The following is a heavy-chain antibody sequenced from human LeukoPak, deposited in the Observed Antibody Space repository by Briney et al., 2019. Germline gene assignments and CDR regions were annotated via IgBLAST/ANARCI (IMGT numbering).Heavy chain of an antibody. J-gene: IGHJ4*02. CDR3: ARVQGYCSSTSCYPDTNFDY. Sequence: GASVKVSCKASGYTFTGYHMHWVRQAPGQGLEWMGWINPNSGGTNYAQKFQGRVTMTRDTSISTAYMELSRLRSDDTAVYYCARVQGYCSSTSCYPDTNFDYWGQGTLVTVSS. CDR1: GYTFTGYH. V-gene: IGHV1-2*02. D-gene: IGHD2-2*01. CDR2: INPNSGGT.